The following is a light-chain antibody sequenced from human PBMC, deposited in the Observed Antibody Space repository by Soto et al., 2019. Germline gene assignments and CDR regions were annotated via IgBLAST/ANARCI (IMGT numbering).Light chain of an antibody. CDR1: QSVLYSSNNKNY. J-gene: IGKJ2*01. CDR2: WAS. V-gene: IGKV4-1*01. CDR3: QQYYSTPYT. Sequence: DIVMTQFPDSLAMSLGERATINCKSSQSVLYSSNNKNYLAWYQQKPGQPPKLLIYWASTRESGVPDRFSGSGSGTEFTLTISSLQAEDVAVYYCQQYYSTPYTFGQGTKLEIK.